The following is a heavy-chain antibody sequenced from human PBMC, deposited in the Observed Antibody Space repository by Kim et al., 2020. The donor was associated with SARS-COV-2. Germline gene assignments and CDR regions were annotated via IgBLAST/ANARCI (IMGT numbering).Heavy chain of an antibody. CDR3: ARRTLIAAAAYYYYGMDV. V-gene: IGHV3-7*01. CDR2: IKQDGSEK. CDR1: GFTFSSYW. Sequence: GGSLRLSCAASGFTFSSYWMSWVRQAPGKGLEWVANIKQDGSEKYYVDSVKGRFTISRDNAKNSLYLQMSSLRAEDTAVYYCARRTLIAAAAYYYYGMDVWGQGTTVTVSS. D-gene: IGHD6-13*01. J-gene: IGHJ6*02.